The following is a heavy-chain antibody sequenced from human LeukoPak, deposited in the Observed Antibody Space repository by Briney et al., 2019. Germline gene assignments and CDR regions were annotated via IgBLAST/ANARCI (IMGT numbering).Heavy chain of an antibody. D-gene: IGHD6-13*01. CDR1: GFTFSSYG. CDR3: AKARGWAAAFECWFDP. Sequence: GGSLRLSCAASGFTFSSYGMHWVRQAPGKGLEWVAFIRYDGSNKYYADSVKGRFTISRDNSKNTLYLQMNSLRAEDTAVYYCAKARGWAAAFECWFDPWGQGTLVTVSS. J-gene: IGHJ5*02. V-gene: IGHV3-30*02. CDR2: IRYDGSNK.